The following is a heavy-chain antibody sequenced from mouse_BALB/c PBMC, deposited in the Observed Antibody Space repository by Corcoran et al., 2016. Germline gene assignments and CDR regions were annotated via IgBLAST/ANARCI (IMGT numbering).Heavy chain of an antibody. CDR2: IDPENGNT. D-gene: IGHD2-1*01. J-gene: IGHJ3*01. V-gene: IGHV14-1*02. Sequence: EVQLQQSGAELVRPGALVKLSCKASGFNIKDYYMHWVKQRPEQGLEWIGWIDPENGNTIYDPKFQGKASITADTSSNTAYLQLSSLTSEDTAVYYCALYGSWLAYWGQGTLVTVSA. CDR3: ALYGSWLAY. CDR1: GFNIKDYY.